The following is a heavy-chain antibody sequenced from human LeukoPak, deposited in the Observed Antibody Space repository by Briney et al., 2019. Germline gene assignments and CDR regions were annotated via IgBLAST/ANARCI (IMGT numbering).Heavy chain of an antibody. Sequence: SETLSLTCTVSGGSISSSSYYWGWIRQPPGKGLEWIGSILYSGSTYYIPSLKSRVSISIDTSKNQFSLKLSSVTAADTALYYCARGGRITTVVGFNYFDPWGQGTLVTVSS. CDR1: GGSISSSSYY. J-gene: IGHJ5*02. D-gene: IGHD6-19*01. V-gene: IGHV4-39*07. CDR2: ILYSGST. CDR3: ARGGRITTVVGFNYFDP.